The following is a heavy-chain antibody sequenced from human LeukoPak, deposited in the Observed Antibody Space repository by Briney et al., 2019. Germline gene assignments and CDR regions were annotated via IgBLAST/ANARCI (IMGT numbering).Heavy chain of an antibody. CDR2: ISGSGGST. Sequence: PGGSLRLSCAASGFTFSSYAMSWVRQAPGKGLEWVSAISGSGGSTYYADSVKGRFTISRDNPKNTLYLQMNSLRAEDTAVYYCAKSGRYYDFWSGYYVDYWGQGTLVTVSS. J-gene: IGHJ4*02. V-gene: IGHV3-23*01. CDR1: GFTFSSYA. D-gene: IGHD3-3*01. CDR3: AKSGRYYDFWSGYYVDY.